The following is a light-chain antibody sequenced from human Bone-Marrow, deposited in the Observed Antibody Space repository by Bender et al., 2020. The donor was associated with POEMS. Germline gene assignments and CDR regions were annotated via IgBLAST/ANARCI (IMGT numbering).Light chain of an antibody. Sequence: QSVLTQPPSASGTPGQRVTISCSGGSSNIGAHAVNWYQHLPGTAPKLLIHSSHRRPSEVPDRFSGSRSGTSASLAISGLQSKDEADYYCAVWDDSLNGWVFGGGTKLTVL. CDR2: SSH. V-gene: IGLV1-44*01. J-gene: IGLJ3*02. CDR1: SSNIGAHA. CDR3: AVWDDSLNGWV.